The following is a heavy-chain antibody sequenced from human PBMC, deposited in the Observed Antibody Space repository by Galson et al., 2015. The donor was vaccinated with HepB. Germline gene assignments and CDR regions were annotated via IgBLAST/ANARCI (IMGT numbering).Heavy chain of an antibody. Sequence: SETLSLTCTVSGGSISSSSYYWGWIRQPPGKGLEWIGSIYYSGSTYYNPSLKSRVTISVDTSKNQFSLKLSSVTAADTAVYYCARHDRRIQLWLGGFDYWGQGTLVTVSS. CDR2: IYYSGST. CDR1: GGSISSSSYY. J-gene: IGHJ4*02. V-gene: IGHV4-39*01. CDR3: ARHDRRIQLWLGGFDY. D-gene: IGHD5-18*01.